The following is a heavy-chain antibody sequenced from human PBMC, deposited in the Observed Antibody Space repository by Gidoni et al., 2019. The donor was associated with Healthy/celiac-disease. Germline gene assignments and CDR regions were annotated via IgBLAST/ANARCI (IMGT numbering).Heavy chain of an antibody. D-gene: IGHD1-26*01. CDR2: INSDGSST. V-gene: IGHV3-74*01. CDR3: ARDGVGARGWFDP. J-gene: IGHJ5*02. Sequence: EVQLVESGGGLVQPGGSLRLSCASSAFTFSSYWMHWVRQAPGKGLVWVSRINSDGSSTSYADSVKGRFTISRDNAKNTLYLQMNSLRAEDTAVYYCARDGVGARGWFDPWGQGTLVTVSS. CDR1: AFTFSSYW.